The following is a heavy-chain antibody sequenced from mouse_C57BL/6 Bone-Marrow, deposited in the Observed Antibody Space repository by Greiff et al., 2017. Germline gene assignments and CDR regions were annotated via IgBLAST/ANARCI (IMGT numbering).Heavy chain of an antibody. CDR1: GYSITSGYY. V-gene: IGHV3-6*01. CDR2: ISYDGSN. J-gene: IGHJ3*01. D-gene: IGHD4-1*01. CDR3: ASGKPGLAY. Sequence: DVKLQESGPGLVKPSPSLSLTCSVTGYSITSGYYWNWIRQFPGNQLEWMGYISYDGSNNYNPSLKNRISITRDTSKNQFFLKLNSVTTEDTATYYCASGKPGLAYWGQGTLVTVSA.